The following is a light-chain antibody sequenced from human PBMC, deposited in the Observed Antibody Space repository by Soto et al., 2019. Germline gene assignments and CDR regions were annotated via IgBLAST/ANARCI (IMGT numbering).Light chain of an antibody. CDR1: QSVNSN. V-gene: IGKV3-15*01. CDR3: QQYHFWPPLT. CDR2: DAS. J-gene: IGKJ4*01. Sequence: EIVMTQSPATLSVSPGERATLSCRASQSVNSNLAWYRQKPGQAPRLLISDASTKATGVPARFSGSGSGTEFTLTIRRLQSEDSGIYYCQQYHFWPPLTFGGGTKVAIK.